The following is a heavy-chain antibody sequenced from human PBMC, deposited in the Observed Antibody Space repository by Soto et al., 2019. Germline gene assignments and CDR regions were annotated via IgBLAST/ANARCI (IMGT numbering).Heavy chain of an antibody. J-gene: IGHJ1*01. CDR2: ISKSAST. V-gene: IGHV4-30-2*01. CDR3: ARVEHPFYGAGAAVEHLLY. CDR1: DWAISSAGYS. D-gene: IGHD3-10*01. Sequence: QLELQESGSGLLKPSQTLSLTCTVSDWAISSAGYSWTWVRQPPGQVLEWMGYISKSASTHYNPSLSNRLTMSTDTSKKQFSLSLTSVTAAATAVYYCARVEHPFYGAGAAVEHLLYWGHGALVTVSS.